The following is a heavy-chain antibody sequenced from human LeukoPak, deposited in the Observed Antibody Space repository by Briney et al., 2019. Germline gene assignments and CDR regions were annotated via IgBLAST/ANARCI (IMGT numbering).Heavy chain of an antibody. CDR2: IYTSGST. Sequence: SETLSLTCTVSGSISSYYWSWIRQPPGKGLEWIGYIYTSGSTNYNPPLQSRVTISVDTSKNQFSLDLSSVTAADTAVYYCARQKCTSTSCLTKNAFDIWGQGTMVTVSS. CDR1: GSISSYY. D-gene: IGHD2-2*01. J-gene: IGHJ3*02. CDR3: ARQKCTSTSCLTKNAFDI. V-gene: IGHV4-4*09.